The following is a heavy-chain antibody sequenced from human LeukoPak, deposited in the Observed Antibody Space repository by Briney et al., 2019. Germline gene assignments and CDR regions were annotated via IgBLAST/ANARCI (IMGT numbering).Heavy chain of an antibody. CDR1: GFTFSSYW. CDR3: AGFGFEFPLYSGSYFFFDY. D-gene: IGHD1-26*01. J-gene: IGHJ4*02. Sequence: GGSLRLSCAASGFTFSSYWMSWVRQAPGKGLEWVANIKQDGSEKYYVDSVKGRFTISRDNAKNSLYLQMNSLRAEDTAVYYCAGFGFEFPLYSGSYFFFDYWGQGTLVTVSS. CDR2: IKQDGSEK. V-gene: IGHV3-7*01.